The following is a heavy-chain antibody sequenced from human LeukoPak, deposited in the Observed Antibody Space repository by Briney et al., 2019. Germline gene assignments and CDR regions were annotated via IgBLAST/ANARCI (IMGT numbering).Heavy chain of an antibody. CDR3: AKGNAMIVPEPPDY. D-gene: IGHD3-22*01. CDR2: ISGSGGST. Sequence: PGGSLRLSCAASGFTFKNYAMSWVRQAPGKGLEWVSAISGSGGSTYYADSVKGRFTISRDNSKNTLYLQMNSLRAEDTAVYYCAKGNAMIVPEPPDYWGQGTLVTVSS. V-gene: IGHV3-23*01. CDR1: GFTFKNYA. J-gene: IGHJ4*02.